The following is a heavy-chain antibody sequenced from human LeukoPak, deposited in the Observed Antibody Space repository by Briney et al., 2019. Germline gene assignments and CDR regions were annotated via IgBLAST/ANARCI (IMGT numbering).Heavy chain of an antibody. CDR3: ARASYSSSWYYYYYYMDV. Sequence: SETLSLTCIVSGGSISSYYWSWIRQPPGKGLEWIGYIYYSGSTNYNPSLKSRVTISVDTSKNQFSLKLSSVTAADTAVYYCARASYSSSWYYYYYYMDVWGKGTTVTVSS. CDR2: IYYSGST. J-gene: IGHJ6*03. D-gene: IGHD6-13*01. CDR1: GGSISSYY. V-gene: IGHV4-59*01.